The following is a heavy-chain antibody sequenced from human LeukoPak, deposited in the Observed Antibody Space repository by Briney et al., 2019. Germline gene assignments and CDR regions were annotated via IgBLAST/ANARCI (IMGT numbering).Heavy chain of an antibody. CDR1: GFTFSGYS. V-gene: IGHV3-21*01. D-gene: IGHD3-10*01. CDR2: IASSSSYI. J-gene: IGHJ4*02. CDR3: ARDLRTSFGSGSFYYSFDY. Sequence: GGSLRLSCAASGFTFSGYSMNWVRQAPGRGLEWVASIASSSSYIYYADSVKGRFTISRDNAKNSLYLQMNSLRAEDTAVYYCARDLRTSFGSGSFYYSFDYWGQGTLVTVSS.